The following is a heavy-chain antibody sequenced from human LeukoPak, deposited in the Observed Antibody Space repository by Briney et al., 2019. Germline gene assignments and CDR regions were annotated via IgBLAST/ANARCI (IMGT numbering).Heavy chain of an antibody. J-gene: IGHJ3*02. D-gene: IGHD1/OR15-1a*01. V-gene: IGHV1-69*06. CDR1: GGTFSSYA. Sequence: SVKVSCKASGGTFSSYAISWVRQAPGQGLEWMGGIIPIFGTANCAQKFQGRVTMTEDTSTDTAYMELSSLRSEDTAVYYCATMGHWAFDIWGQGTMVTVSS. CDR3: ATMGHWAFDI. CDR2: IIPIFGTA.